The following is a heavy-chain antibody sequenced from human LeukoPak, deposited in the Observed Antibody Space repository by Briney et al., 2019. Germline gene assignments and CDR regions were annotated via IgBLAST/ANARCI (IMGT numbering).Heavy chain of an antibody. D-gene: IGHD2-21*02. CDR3: ARVSGLYCGGDCYPGDY. CDR1: GGTFSSYA. J-gene: IGHJ4*02. V-gene: IGHV1-69*13. CDR2: NIPIFGTA. Sequence: SVKVSCKASGGTFSSYAISWVRQAPGQGLEWMGGNIPIFGTANYAQKFQGRVTITADESTSTACMELSSLRSEDTAVYYCARVSGLYCGGDCYPGDYWGQGTLVTVSS.